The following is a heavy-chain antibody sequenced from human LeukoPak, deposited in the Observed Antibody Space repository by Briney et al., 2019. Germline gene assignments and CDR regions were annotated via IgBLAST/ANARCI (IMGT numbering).Heavy chain of an antibody. D-gene: IGHD4-23*01. CDR2: ISGSGGST. J-gene: IGHJ4*02. CDR3: AKDSGGGNSNFDY. V-gene: IGHV3-23*01. CDR1: GFTFSSYA. Sequence: GSLSLSCAASGFTFSSYAMSWVRQAPGKGLEWVSGISGSGGSTYYADSVKGRFTISRDNFKNTLYLQMNSLRAEDTAVYYCAKDSGGGNSNFDYWGQGTLVTVSS.